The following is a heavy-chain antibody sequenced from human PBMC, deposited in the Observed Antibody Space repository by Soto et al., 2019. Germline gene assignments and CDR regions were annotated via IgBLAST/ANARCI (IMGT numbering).Heavy chain of an antibody. J-gene: IGHJ4*02. CDR1: GGSISSSSYY. Sequence: QLQLQESGPGLVKPSETLSLTCTVSGGSISSSSYYWGWIRQPPGKGLEWIGSIYYSGSTYYNPSLKSRVTISVDTSKHQFSLKLSSVTAADTAVYYCTLTYYDILTGYLIDYWGQGTLVTVSS. D-gene: IGHD3-9*01. CDR3: TLTYYDILTGYLIDY. CDR2: IYYSGST. V-gene: IGHV4-39*01.